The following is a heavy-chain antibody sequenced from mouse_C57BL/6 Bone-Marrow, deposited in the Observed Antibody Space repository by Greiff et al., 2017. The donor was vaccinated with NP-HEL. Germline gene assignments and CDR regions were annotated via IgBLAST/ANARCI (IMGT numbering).Heavy chain of an antibody. CDR2: ISDGGSYT. J-gene: IGHJ1*03. V-gene: IGHV5-4*01. CDR1: GFTFSSYA. Sequence: EVKLVESGGGLVKPGGSLKLSCAASGFTFSSYAMSWVRQTPEKRLEWVATISDGGSYTYYPDNVKGRFTISRDNAKNNLDLQMSNLKSEDTAMYDCERDILYYDGSSYPSYWYFDVWGTGTTVTVSS. CDR3: ERDILYYDGSSYPSYWYFDV. D-gene: IGHD1-1*01.